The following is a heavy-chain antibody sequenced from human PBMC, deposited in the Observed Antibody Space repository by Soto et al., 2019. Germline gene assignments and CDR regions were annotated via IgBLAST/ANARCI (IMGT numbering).Heavy chain of an antibody. J-gene: IGHJ4*02. D-gene: IGHD3-10*02. V-gene: IGHV1-18*04. Sequence: QVQLVQSGAEVKKPGASVKVSCKASGYTFTSYGISWVRQAPGQGLEWMGWISAYNGNTNYAQKLQGKVTMTTATATRAAYMELRSLRSADPAVYYCARVDNAYYVAYFYYRGQGTLVIVCS. CDR2: ISAYNGNT. CDR1: GYTFTSYG. CDR3: ARVDNAYYVAYFYY.